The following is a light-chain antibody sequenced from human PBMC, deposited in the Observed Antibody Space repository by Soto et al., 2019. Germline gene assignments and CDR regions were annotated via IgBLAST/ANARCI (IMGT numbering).Light chain of an antibody. CDR3: QQYGSSPT. Sequence: ILLTQSPATLSLSPWERATLSCGASQSVSSYLAWYQQKPGLAPRLVIYDSSIRATGIPDRFSGSGSGTDFTLTISRLEPEDFAVYYCQQYGSSPTFGQGTRLEIK. V-gene: IGKV3D-20*01. CDR1: QSVSSY. J-gene: IGKJ5*01. CDR2: DSS.